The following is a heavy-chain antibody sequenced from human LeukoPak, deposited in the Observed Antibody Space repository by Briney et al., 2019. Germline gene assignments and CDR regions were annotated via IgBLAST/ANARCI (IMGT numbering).Heavy chain of an antibody. J-gene: IGHJ4*02. CDR1: GFTFSSYG. V-gene: IGHV3-33*01. Sequence: PGGSLRLSCGASGFTFSSYGMQRVRQAPGKRLEWVAVIWYDGSNQYYADSVKGRFTVSRDNSKNTLYLQMNSLRAEDTAVYYCARSMSAADYWGQGTLVTVSS. D-gene: IGHD6-13*01. CDR2: IWYDGSNQ. CDR3: ARSMSAADY.